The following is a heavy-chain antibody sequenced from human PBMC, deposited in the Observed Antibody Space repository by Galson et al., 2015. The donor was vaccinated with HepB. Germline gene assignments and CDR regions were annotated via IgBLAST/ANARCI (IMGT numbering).Heavy chain of an antibody. D-gene: IGHD6-19*01. CDR2: TYDSEDT. CDR1: GGSINYYYH. CDR3: AKSSSGWSRRPNLPDDY. J-gene: IGHJ4*02. Sequence: ETLSLTCTVSGGSINYYYHWSWIRQLPGKGLEWIGHTYDSEDTRYNPSLESRVTISRDRSKNTLYLQMNSLRAEDTAMYYCAKSSSGWSRRPNLPDDYWGQGTLVTVSS. V-gene: IGHV4-59*01.